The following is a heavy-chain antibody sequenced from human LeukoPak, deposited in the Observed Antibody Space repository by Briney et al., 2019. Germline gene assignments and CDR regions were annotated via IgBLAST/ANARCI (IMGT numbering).Heavy chain of an antibody. CDR1: GFTFSAYG. D-gene: IGHD3-22*01. CDR2: ISDRGDNT. V-gene: IGHV3-23*01. Sequence: GGSLRLSWAASGFTFSAYGMTWVRQAPGKGLEWVSHISDRGDNTYYADPVQGRFTISRDNSNNTVYLQMDSLSADDTAVYYCAKAPPHYDSSGYYPTGFDYWGQGTLVTVSS. CDR3: AKAPPHYDSSGYYPTGFDY. J-gene: IGHJ4*02.